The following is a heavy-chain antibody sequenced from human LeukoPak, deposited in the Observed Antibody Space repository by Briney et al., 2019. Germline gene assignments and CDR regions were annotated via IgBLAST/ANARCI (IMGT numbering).Heavy chain of an antibody. Sequence: PSETLSLTCAVYGGSFSGYYWSWIRQPPGKGLEWIGEINHSGSTNYNPSLESRVTISVDTSKNQFSLKLSSVTAADTAVYYCARGLQATEYYFDYWGQGTLVTVSS. J-gene: IGHJ4*02. CDR1: GGSFSGYY. CDR3: ARGLQATEYYFDY. CDR2: INHSGST. D-gene: IGHD5-24*01. V-gene: IGHV4-34*01.